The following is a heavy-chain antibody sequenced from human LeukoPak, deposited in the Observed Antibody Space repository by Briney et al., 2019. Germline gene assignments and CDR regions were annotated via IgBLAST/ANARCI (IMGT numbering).Heavy chain of an antibody. J-gene: IGHJ1*01. CDR2: INSHGGST. Sequence: PVGSLRLSCAASGFXFSTYVMHWVGQAPGKGVGYVSFINSHGGSTDSAHSVTGRFTISRDNSTKPVYLQISSLIGEDTAVYYCVGDGRDGYDIYFQHWGQGTLVPASS. CDR1: GFXFSTYV. D-gene: IGHD5-24*01. CDR3: VGDGRDGYDIYFQH. V-gene: IGHV3-64D*06.